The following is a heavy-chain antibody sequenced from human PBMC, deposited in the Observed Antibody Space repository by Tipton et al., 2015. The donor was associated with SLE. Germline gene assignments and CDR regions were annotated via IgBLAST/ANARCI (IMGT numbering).Heavy chain of an antibody. Sequence: SLRLSCTASGFTFGDYAMSWFRQAPGKGLEWVGFIRSKAYGGTTEYAASVKGRFTISRDDSKSIAYLQMNSLKTEDTAVYYCTREGTAMPFDYWGQGTLVTVSS. V-gene: IGHV3-49*03. CDR3: TREGTAMPFDY. CDR1: GFTFGDYA. CDR2: IRSKAYGGTT. J-gene: IGHJ4*02. D-gene: IGHD5-18*01.